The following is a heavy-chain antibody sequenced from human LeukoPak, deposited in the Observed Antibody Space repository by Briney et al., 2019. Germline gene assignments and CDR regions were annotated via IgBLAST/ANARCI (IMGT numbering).Heavy chain of an antibody. V-gene: IGHV4-31*03. J-gene: IGHJ5*02. CDR3: ARAERQYYYGSGSYYNGWFDP. D-gene: IGHD3-10*01. Sequence: SQTLSLTCTVSGGSISSGGYYWSWIRQHPGKGLEWIGIIYYSWSTYYNPSLKSRVTISVDTSKNQFSLKLSSVTAADTAVYYCARAERQYYYGSGSYYNGWFDPWGQGTLVTVSS. CDR1: GGSISSGGYY. CDR2: IYYSWST.